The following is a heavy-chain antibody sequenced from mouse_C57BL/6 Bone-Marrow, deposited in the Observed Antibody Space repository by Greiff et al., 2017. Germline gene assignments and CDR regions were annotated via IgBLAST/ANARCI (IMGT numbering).Heavy chain of an antibody. D-gene: IGHD1-1*01. V-gene: IGHV14-4*01. CDR1: GFNIKDDY. CDR3: TSVSRRDFDY. CDR2: IDPENGDT. Sequence: VQLQQSGAELVRPGASVKLSCTASGFNIKDDYMHWVKQRPEQGLEWIGWIDPENGDTEYASKFQGKATITADTSSNTAYLQLSSLTSEDTAVYYCTSVSRRDFDYWGQGTTLTVSS. J-gene: IGHJ2*01.